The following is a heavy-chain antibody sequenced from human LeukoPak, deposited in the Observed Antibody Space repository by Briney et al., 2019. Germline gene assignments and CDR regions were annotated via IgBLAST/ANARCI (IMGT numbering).Heavy chain of an antibody. J-gene: IGHJ6*04. V-gene: IGHV3-30*02. CDR2: IRYDGNNK. CDR1: GFMFSNYG. CDR3: AKGEYYGSGGVDV. D-gene: IGHD3-10*01. Sequence: GGSLRLSCAASGFMFSNYGMHWVRQAPGKGLEWVAFIRYDGNNKSYADSVKGRFTISRDNSENTLYLQMNSLRAEDTAVYYCAKGEYYGSGGVDVWGKGTTVTISS.